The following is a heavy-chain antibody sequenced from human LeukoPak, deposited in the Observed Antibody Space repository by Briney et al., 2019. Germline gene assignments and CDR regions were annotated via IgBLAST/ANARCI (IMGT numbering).Heavy chain of an antibody. CDR3: TSSSWYTDITFDY. V-gene: IGHV3-23*01. Sequence: GGSPRLSCAASGFTFSSYAMSWVRQAPGKGLEWVSAISGSGGSTYYADSVKGRFTISRDNSKNTLYLQMNSLRAEDTAVYYCTSSSWYTDITFDYWGQGTLVTVSS. CDR2: ISGSGGST. D-gene: IGHD6-13*01. J-gene: IGHJ4*02. CDR1: GFTFSSYA.